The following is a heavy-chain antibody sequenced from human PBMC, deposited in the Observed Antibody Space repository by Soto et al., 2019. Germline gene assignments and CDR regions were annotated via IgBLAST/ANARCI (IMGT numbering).Heavy chain of an antibody. V-gene: IGHV4-39*01. CDR1: GGSISSSSYY. CDR3: ARRDIVGATIDY. D-gene: IGHD1-26*01. CDR2: IYYSGST. Sequence: QLQLQESGPGLVKPSETLSLTCTVSGGSISSSSYYWGWIRQPPGKGLEWIGSIYYSGSTYYNPSLKSRVTISVDTSQNQFSLKLSSVTAADTAVYYCARRDIVGATIDYWGQGTLVTVSS. J-gene: IGHJ4*02.